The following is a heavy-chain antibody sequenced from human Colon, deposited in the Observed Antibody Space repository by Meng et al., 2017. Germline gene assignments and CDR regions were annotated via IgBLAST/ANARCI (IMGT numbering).Heavy chain of an antibody. CDR1: GASVSDTNYA. D-gene: IGHD7-27*01. J-gene: IGHJ4*02. V-gene: IGHV4-61*01. CDR2: GST. Sequence: GQLQDSGPGLVRPSDTLSPTCTVSGASVSDTNYAWSWIRQPPGKGLEWIGYGSTNHNPSLKSRVTISVDTSKNQFSLTLNSVTAADTAVYYCARDNWGSLDYWGQGTLVTVSS. CDR3: ARDNWGSLDY.